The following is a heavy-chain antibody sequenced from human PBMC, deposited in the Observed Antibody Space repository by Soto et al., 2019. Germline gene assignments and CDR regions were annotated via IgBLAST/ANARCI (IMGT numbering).Heavy chain of an antibody. D-gene: IGHD3-10*01. CDR3: ARTSLWFGEYRFDP. CDR2: IDWDDDK. J-gene: IGHJ5*02. V-gene: IGHV2-70*11. Sequence: GSGPTLVNHTQTLTLACTFCGFSLSTSGMCVSWIRQPPGKALEWLARIDWDDDKYYSTSLKTRLTISKDTSKNQVVLTMTNMDPVDTATYYCARTSLWFGEYRFDPWGQGTLVTVSS. CDR1: GFSLSTSGMC.